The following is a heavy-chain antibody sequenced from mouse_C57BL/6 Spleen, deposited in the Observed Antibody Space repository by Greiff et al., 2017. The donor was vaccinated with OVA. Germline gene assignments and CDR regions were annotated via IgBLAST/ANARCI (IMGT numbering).Heavy chain of an antibody. J-gene: IGHJ1*03. CDR2: IYPGGGYT. D-gene: IGHD1-1*01. V-gene: IGHV1-63*01. Sequence: VQLQQSGAELVRPGTSVKMSCKASGYTFTNYWIGWAKQRPGHGLEWIGDIYPGGGYTNYNEKFKGKATLTADKSSSTAYMQFSSLTSEDSAIYYCASTTVVATGAWYFDVWGTGTTVTVSS. CDR1: GYTFTNYW. CDR3: ASTTVVATGAWYFDV.